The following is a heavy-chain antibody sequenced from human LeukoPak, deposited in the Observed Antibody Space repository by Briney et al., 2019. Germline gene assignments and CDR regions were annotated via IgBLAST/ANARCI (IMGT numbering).Heavy chain of an antibody. CDR2: ISGSGGST. J-gene: IGHJ4*02. CDR3: AKDGSGSFLYYFDY. Sequence: GGSLRLSCAASGFTFSSYAMSWVRQAPGKGLEWVSAISGSGGSTYYADSVKGRFTISRDNSKNTLYLQMNSLGAEDTAVYYCAKDGSGSFLYYFDYWGQGTLVTVSS. V-gene: IGHV3-23*01. CDR1: GFTFSSYA. D-gene: IGHD3-10*01.